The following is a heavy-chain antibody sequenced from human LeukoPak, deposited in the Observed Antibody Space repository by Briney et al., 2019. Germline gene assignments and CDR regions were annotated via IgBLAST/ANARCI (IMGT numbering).Heavy chain of an antibody. Sequence: SGALSLPCPGSGGSINSYYWSWIRQAPGKGLEWIGYIYYSGSTSYTPTLKSRVTISLDTSKNQFSLKLSFVTAADTAVYYCAKDERNWNYNLASQTYDWGQGTLVTVSS. J-gene: IGHJ4*02. CDR2: IYYSGST. D-gene: IGHD1-7*01. CDR3: AKDERNWNYNLASQTYD. V-gene: IGHV4-59*01. CDR1: GGSINSYY.